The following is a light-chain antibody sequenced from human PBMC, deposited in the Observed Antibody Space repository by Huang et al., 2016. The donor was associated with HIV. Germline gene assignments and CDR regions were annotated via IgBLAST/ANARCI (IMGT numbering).Light chain of an antibody. CDR2: DTS. V-gene: IGKV3-11*01. CDR1: KSVSNY. Sequence: VLTQSPATLSLSPGEGATLSCRASKSVSNYLAWYQQKPGQAPRLLIYDTSNRATGIPARFSGSGSGTDFTLTISSLEPEDFAVYYCQQRSNWPLTFGGGTTVEI. J-gene: IGKJ4*01. CDR3: QQRSNWPLT.